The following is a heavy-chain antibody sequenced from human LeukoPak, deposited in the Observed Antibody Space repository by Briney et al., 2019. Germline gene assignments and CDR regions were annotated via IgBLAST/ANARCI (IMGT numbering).Heavy chain of an antibody. CDR1: GGSISSYY. V-gene: IGHV4-4*07. CDR3: ARDLLRGSQFDY. D-gene: IGHD3-16*01. Sequence: PSETLSLTCTVSGGSISSYYWSWIRQPAGKGLEWIGRIYTSGSTNYNPSLKSRVTMSVGKSKNQFSPKLSSVTAADTAVYYCARDLLRGSQFDYWGQGTLVTISS. CDR2: IYTSGST. J-gene: IGHJ4*02.